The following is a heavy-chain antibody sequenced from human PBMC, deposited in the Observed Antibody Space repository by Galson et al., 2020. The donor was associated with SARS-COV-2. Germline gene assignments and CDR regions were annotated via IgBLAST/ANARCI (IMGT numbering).Heavy chain of an antibody. CDR2: ISDSGDNT. Sequence: GESLKISCAASGFTFSIYAMSWVRQAPGKGLEWVSAISDSGDNTYYTDSVKGRFTISRDNSKNTLYLQINSLRAEDTAVYYCAKPLTVTTGLDAFDIWGRGTMVTVSS. CDR1: GFTFSIYA. D-gene: IGHD4-17*01. CDR3: AKPLTVTTGLDAFDI. V-gene: IGHV3-23*01. J-gene: IGHJ3*02.